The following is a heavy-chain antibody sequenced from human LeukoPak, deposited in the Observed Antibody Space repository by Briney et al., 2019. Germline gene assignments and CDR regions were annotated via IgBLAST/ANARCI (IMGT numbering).Heavy chain of an antibody. CDR2: IYYSGSP. CDR1: GGSIKSYY. CDR3: ASMPTDAFDI. J-gene: IGHJ3*02. V-gene: IGHV4-59*01. Sequence: SETLSLTCTVSGGSIKSYYWNWIRQPPGKGLELIGYIYYSGSPNYNPSLKSRVTMSVDTSKNQFSLKLSSVTAADTAVYYCASMPTDAFDIWGQGTMVTVSS. D-gene: IGHD2-2*01.